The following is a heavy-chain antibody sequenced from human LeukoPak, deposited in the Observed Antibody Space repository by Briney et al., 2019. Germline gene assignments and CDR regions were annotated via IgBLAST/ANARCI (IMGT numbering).Heavy chain of an antibody. Sequence: GGSLRLSCAASGFTFSTYWMNWYRQAPGKGLEWVGNINQDASEINYVDSVRGRFTISRDNAKNSLHLQMNSLRAEDTAVYYCATDRDNSDWQKRFDSWGQGTLVTASS. CDR1: GFTFSTYW. CDR2: INQDASEI. V-gene: IGHV3-7*01. D-gene: IGHD2-21*02. J-gene: IGHJ4*02. CDR3: ATDRDNSDWQKRFDS.